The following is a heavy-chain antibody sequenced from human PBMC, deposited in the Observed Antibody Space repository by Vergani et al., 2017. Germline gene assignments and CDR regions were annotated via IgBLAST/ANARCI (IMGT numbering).Heavy chain of an antibody. CDR1: DGSINSRSYY. J-gene: IGHJ4*02. V-gene: IGHV4-39*01. CDR3: ARLVSYDSSGYYYRGY. D-gene: IGHD3-22*01. CDR2: MFYSGTT. Sequence: QLLLQDSGPGQVKPSETLSLTCGVSDGSINSRSYYWAWIRQPPGKGLEWIGMMFYSGTTYYNPSLKSRVTIFLDTSKSQFSLKVTSVTAADTAVYFCARLVSYDSSGYYYRGYWGQGTLVTVSS.